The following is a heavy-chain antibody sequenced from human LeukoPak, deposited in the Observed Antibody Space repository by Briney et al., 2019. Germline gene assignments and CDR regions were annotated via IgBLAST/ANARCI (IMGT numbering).Heavy chain of an antibody. CDR3: AKDPYYYYDSSGYADY. J-gene: IGHJ4*02. D-gene: IGHD3-22*01. V-gene: IGHV3-23*01. CDR1: GFTFSSYG. Sequence: SGGSLRLSCAASGFTFSSYGMSWVRQAPGKGLEWVSAISGSGGSTYYADSVKGRFTISRDNSKNTLYLQMNSLRAEDTAVYYCAKDPYYYYDSSGYADYWGQGTLVTVSS. CDR2: ISGSGGST.